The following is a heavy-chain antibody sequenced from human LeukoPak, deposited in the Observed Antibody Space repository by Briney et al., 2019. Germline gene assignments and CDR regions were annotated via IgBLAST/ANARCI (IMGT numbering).Heavy chain of an antibody. Sequence: SETLSLTCAVSGGSISSSNWWSWVRQPPGQGLEWIGEIYHSGSTNYNPSLKSRVTISVDKSKNQFSLKLSSVTAADTAVYYCAREGTYGDYYYGMDVWGKGTTVTVSS. J-gene: IGHJ6*04. D-gene: IGHD4-17*01. V-gene: IGHV4-4*02. CDR1: GGSISSSNW. CDR2: IYHSGST. CDR3: AREGTYGDYYYGMDV.